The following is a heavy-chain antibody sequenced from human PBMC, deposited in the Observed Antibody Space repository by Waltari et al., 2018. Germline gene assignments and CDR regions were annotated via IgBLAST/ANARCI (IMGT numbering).Heavy chain of an antibody. J-gene: IGHJ4*02. CDR3: ARDSGLELRLNYFDY. V-gene: IGHV3-74*01. CDR2: INSDGSST. CDR1: GFTFSSYW. D-gene: IGHD1-7*01. Sequence: EVQLVESGGGLVQPGGSLRLSCAASGFTFSSYWMHWVRQAPGKGLVWVSRINSDGSSTSYADSVKGRFTISRDNAKNTLYLQMNSLRAEDTAVYYCARDSGLELRLNYFDYWGQGTLVTVSS.